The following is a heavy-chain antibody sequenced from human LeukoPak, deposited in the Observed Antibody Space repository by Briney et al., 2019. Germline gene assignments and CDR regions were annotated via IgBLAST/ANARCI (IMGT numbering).Heavy chain of an antibody. CDR2: VSDDGSNK. V-gene: IGHV3-30*18. J-gene: IGHJ4*02. CDR3: AKPRLRGGYLFDY. CDR1: GFTFSSYG. D-gene: IGHD5-12*01. Sequence: GGSLRLSCADSGFTFSSYGMHWVRQAPGKGLEWMAVVSDDGSNKYYEDSVRGRFTISRDNSKNTLYLQMSSLRDEDTAVYYCAKPRLRGGYLFDYWGQGTLVTVSS.